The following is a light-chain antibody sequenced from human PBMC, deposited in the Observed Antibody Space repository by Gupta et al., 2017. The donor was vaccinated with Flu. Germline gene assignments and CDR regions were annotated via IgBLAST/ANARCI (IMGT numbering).Light chain of an antibody. CDR1: NIGSKS. J-gene: IGLJ1*01. Sequence: SYVLTQPPSVSVAPGETARITCGGNNIGSKSVPWYQQKPGQAPVLVLYDDSDRPSGIPDRCSGFNSGDTATLITNRVEAGDEADYYCQVWDSSSDHPGVFGTGTKLIVL. V-gene: IGLV3-21*02. CDR2: DDS. CDR3: QVWDSSSDHPGV.